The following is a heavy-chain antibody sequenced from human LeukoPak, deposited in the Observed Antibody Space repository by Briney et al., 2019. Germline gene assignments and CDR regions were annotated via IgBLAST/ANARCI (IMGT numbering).Heavy chain of an antibody. J-gene: IGHJ3*01. CDR3: FWFYSDNSGPFGL. CDR1: GYPFMSYE. V-gene: IGHV3-48*03. D-gene: IGHD3-22*01. CDR2: ISRSGGDR. Sequence: GGSLRLSCAASGYPFMSYEINWVRQAPGKGLEWVSYISRSGGDRYYADFVKGRFTISSDNAKNPLYLQMNRLKCEDTGVYRCFWFYSDNSGPFGLWGQGTMVTVSS.